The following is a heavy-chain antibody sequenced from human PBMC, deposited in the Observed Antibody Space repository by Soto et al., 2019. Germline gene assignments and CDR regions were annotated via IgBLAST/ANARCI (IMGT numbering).Heavy chain of an antibody. J-gene: IGHJ4*02. Sequence: PSETLSLTCTVSAASIITDNYFWVWIRQSPRRGLELIGSISYSGRTYDNPSLQSRVTISIDASKNQFSLKLTSVTTADTAVYYCARRRASDYGGNHHPYYFDRWGQGALVTAPQ. D-gene: IGHD4-17*01. V-gene: IGHV4-39*01. CDR3: ARRRASDYGGNHHPYYFDR. CDR2: ISYSGRT. CDR1: AASIITDNYF.